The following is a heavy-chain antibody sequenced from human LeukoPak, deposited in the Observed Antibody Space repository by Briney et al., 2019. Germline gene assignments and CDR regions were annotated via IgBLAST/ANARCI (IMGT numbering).Heavy chain of an antibody. CDR3: ARNLFGDGYNHFDY. J-gene: IGHJ4*02. CDR1: GFTFSSYA. V-gene: IGHV3-23*01. CDR2: ISGSGDST. D-gene: IGHD5-24*01. Sequence: QTGGSLRLSCAASGFTFSSYAMSWVRQAPGKGLEWVSDISGSGDSTYYADSVKGRFTISRDNAKNSLYLQMNSLRAEDTAVYYCARNLFGDGYNHFDYWGQGTLVTVSS.